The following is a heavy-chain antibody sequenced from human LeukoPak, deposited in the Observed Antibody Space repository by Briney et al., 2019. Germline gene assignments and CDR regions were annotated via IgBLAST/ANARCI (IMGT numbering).Heavy chain of an antibody. CDR2: INHSGST. J-gene: IGHJ4*02. D-gene: IGHD3-10*01. CDR3: ARVARGGLDY. CDR1: GGSFSGYY. Sequence: SETLSLTCAVSGGSFSGYYWSWIRQPPGRGLEWIREINHSGSTNYNPSLKSRVTISVDTSKNQFSLKLSSVTAADPAVYYCARVARGGLDYWGQGTLVTVSS. V-gene: IGHV4-34*01.